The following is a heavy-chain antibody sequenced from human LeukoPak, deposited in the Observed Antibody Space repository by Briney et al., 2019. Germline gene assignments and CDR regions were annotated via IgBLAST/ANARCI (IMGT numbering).Heavy chain of an antibody. CDR3: ARHHAGLYCSSTSCLNWFDP. CDR1: GGSISSSSYY. CDR2: IYYSGST. D-gene: IGHD2-2*01. Sequence: SETLSLTCTVSGGSISSSSYYWGWIRQPPGKGLEWIGSIYYSGSTYYNPSLKSRVTISVDTSKNQFSLNLSSVTAADTAVYYCARHHAGLYCSSTSCLNWFDPWGQGTLVTVSS. J-gene: IGHJ5*02. V-gene: IGHV4-39*01.